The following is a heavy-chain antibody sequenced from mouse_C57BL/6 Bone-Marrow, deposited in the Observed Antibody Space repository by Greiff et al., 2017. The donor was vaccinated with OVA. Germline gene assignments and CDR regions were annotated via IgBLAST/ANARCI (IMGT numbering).Heavy chain of an antibody. CDR2: IHPSDSDT. D-gene: IGHD1-1*01. J-gene: IGHJ1*03. Sequence: QVQLKQSGAELVKPGASVKVSCKASGYTFTSYWMHWVKQRPGQGLEWIGRIHPSDSDTNYNQKFKGKATLTVDKSSSTAYMQLSSLTSEDSAVYYCAIRYYGSSYWYFDVWGTGTTVTVSS. V-gene: IGHV1-74*01. CDR1: GYTFTSYW. CDR3: AIRYYGSSYWYFDV.